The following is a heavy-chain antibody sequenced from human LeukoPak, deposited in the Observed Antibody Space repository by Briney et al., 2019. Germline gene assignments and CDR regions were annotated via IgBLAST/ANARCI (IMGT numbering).Heavy chain of an antibody. Sequence: AGGSLRLSCAASGFSLSDHYIDWVRQPPGKGLEWVGRSGNKADSYTAEYAASVEGRFAISRDDSRNSLYLQMNTLTTEDTAVYHCTRGYSGVSVYAFDVWGQGTMVTVSS. D-gene: IGHD1-26*01. CDR2: SGNKADSYTA. V-gene: IGHV3-72*01. J-gene: IGHJ3*01. CDR3: TRGYSGVSVYAFDV. CDR1: GFSLSDHY.